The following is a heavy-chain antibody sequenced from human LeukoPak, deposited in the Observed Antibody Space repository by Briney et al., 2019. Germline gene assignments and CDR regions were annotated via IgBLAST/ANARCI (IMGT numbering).Heavy chain of an antibody. J-gene: IGHJ1*01. CDR1: GGSISSSSYY. CDR3: ATANPELMVAKYFQH. Sequence: SETLSLTCTVSGGSISSSSYYWGWIRQPPGKGLEWIGSIYYSGSTYYNPSLKSRVTISVDTSKNQVSLKLSSVAAADTAVYYCATANPELMVAKYFQHWGQGNLVTVSS. V-gene: IGHV4-39*07. D-gene: IGHD2-8*01. CDR2: IYYSGST.